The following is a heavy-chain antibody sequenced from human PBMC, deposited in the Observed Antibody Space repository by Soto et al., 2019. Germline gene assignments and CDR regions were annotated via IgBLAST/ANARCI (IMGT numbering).Heavy chain of an antibody. CDR3: ARTVRGDAFDI. J-gene: IGHJ3*02. V-gene: IGHV4-31*03. Sequence: QVQLQESVPGLVTPSQTLSLTCTVSGGSISSGGYYWSWIRQHQGKGLEWIGYIYYSGSTYYNPSLTSRVTISVDTSKNQFSLKLSSVTAADTAVYYCARTVRGDAFDIWGQGTMVTVSS. CDR2: IYYSGST. CDR1: GGSISSGGYY. D-gene: IGHD3-10*01.